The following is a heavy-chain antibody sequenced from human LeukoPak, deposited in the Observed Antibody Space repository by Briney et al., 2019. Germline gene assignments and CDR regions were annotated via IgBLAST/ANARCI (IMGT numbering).Heavy chain of an antibody. CDR1: GFTVSSNY. J-gene: IGHJ6*02. CDR2: IYSGGST. D-gene: IGHD2-2*02. Sequence: SGGSLRLSCAASGFTVSSNYMSWVRQAPGKGLEWVSVIYSGGSTYYADSVKGRFTISRDNSKNTLCLQMNSLRAEDTAVYYCARDLYPRYGMDVWGQGTTVTVSS. V-gene: IGHV3-53*01. CDR3: ARDLYPRYGMDV.